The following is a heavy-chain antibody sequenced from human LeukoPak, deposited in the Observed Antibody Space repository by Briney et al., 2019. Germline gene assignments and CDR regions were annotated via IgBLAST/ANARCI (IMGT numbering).Heavy chain of an antibody. CDR2: IYHSGKT. CDR3: ARSRQSTYGNYYYYGMDV. J-gene: IGHJ6*02. D-gene: IGHD3-16*01. Sequence: SQTLSLTCAVSGGSISSGGYSWSWIRQPPGKGLEWIGHIYHSGKTNYNASLKSRVTISVDRSKNQFSLKLSSVTAADTAVYYCARSRQSTYGNYYYYGMDVWGQGTTVTVSS. CDR1: GGSISSGGYS. V-gene: IGHV4-30-2*01.